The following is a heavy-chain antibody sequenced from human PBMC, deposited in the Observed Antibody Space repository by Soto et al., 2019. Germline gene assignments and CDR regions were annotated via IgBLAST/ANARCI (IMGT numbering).Heavy chain of an antibody. CDR2: INAGNGNT. V-gene: IGHV1-3*01. J-gene: IGHJ6*02. CDR3: ASSNIAAAPYGMDV. Sequence: GSVKVSCKASGYTFTRYAMHWVRRAPGQRLEWMGWINAGNGNTKYSQKFQGRVTITRDTSASTAYMELSSLRSEDTAVYYCASSNIAAAPYGMDVWGQGTTVT. D-gene: IGHD6-13*01. CDR1: GYTFTRYA.